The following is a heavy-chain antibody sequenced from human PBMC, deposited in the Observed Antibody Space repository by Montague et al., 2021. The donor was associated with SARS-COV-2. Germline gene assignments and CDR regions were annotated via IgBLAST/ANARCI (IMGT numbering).Heavy chain of an antibody. V-gene: IGHV3-53*04. CDR2: IYSGGST. D-gene: IGHD3-22*01. CDR1: GFTVSSNY. Sequence: SLRLSCAASGFTVSSNYMSWVRQAPGKGLEWVSVIYSGGSTYYADSVKGRFTISRHNSKNTLYLQMNSLRAEDTAVYYCAREWSHYYDSSVYYEDAFDIWGQGTMVTVSS. CDR3: AREWSHYYDSSVYYEDAFDI. J-gene: IGHJ3*02.